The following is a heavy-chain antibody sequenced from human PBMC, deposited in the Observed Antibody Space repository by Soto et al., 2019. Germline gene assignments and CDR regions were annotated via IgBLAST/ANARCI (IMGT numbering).Heavy chain of an antibody. CDR1: GYTFTSYA. Sequence: ASVKVSCKASGYTFTSYAMHWVRQAPRQRLEWMGWINAGNGNTKYSQKFQGRVTITRDTSASTAYMELSSLRSEDTAVYYCAREMWDIVVVPAAILDHWGQGTLVTVSS. CDR2: INAGNGNT. D-gene: IGHD2-2*02. J-gene: IGHJ4*02. CDR3: AREMWDIVVVPAAILDH. V-gene: IGHV1-3*01.